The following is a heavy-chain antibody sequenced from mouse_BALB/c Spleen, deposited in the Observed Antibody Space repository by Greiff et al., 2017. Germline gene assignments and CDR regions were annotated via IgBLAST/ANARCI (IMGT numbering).Heavy chain of an antibody. Sequence: DVMLVESGGGLVKPGGSLKLSCAASGFTFSSYTMSWVRQTPEKRLEWVATISSGGGNTYYPDSVKGRFTISRDNAKNNLYLQMSSLRSEDTALYYCARYVYYFDYWGQGTTLTVSS. CDR1: GFTFSSYT. CDR3: ARYVYYFDY. CDR2: ISSGGGNT. V-gene: IGHV5-9*03. J-gene: IGHJ2*01.